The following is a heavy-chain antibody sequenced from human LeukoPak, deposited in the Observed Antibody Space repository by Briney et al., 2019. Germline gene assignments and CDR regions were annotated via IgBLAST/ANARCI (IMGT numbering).Heavy chain of an antibody. CDR1: GFTFSNAW. D-gene: IGHD3-10*01. CDR3: ARERLGYDSGSYYKNWFDP. V-gene: IGHV3-15*01. J-gene: IGHJ5*02. CDR2: IKSKTDGGTT. Sequence: GGSLRLSCAASGFTFSNAWMSWVRQAPGKGLEWVGRIKSKTDGGTTDYAAPVKGRFTISRDDSKNTLYLQMNSLKTEDTAVYYCARERLGYDSGSYYKNWFDPWGQGTLVTVSS.